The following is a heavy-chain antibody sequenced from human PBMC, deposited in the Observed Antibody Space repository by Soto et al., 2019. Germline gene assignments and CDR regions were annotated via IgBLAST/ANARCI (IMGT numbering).Heavy chain of an antibody. J-gene: IGHJ4*02. CDR3: ARDNYGGMLDY. CDR2: IFFSGGT. D-gene: IGHD2-15*01. CDR1: GGSVLNGASY. Sequence: QVQLQESGPGLLRPSQTLSLTCTVSGGSVLNGASYWTWIRQHPGKGPEWIGKIFFSGGTHYNPPLKSRLVISIDTSNNQFSLNLSSVTAADTAIYYCARDNYGGMLDYWGQGALVTVSS. V-gene: IGHV4-31*03.